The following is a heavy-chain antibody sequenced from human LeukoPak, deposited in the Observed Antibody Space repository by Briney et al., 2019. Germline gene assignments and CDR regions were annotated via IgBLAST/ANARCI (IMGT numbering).Heavy chain of an antibody. D-gene: IGHD3-3*01. V-gene: IGHV1-18*01. Sequence: GASVKVSCKASGYTFTSYGISWARQAPGQGLEWMGWISAYNGNTNDAQKLQGRVTMTTDTPTRTAYMELRSLRSDDTAVYFCARVYYDFWSGYEYDAFDIWGQGTMVTVSS. CDR2: ISAYNGNT. CDR3: ARVYYDFWSGYEYDAFDI. J-gene: IGHJ3*02. CDR1: GYTFTSYG.